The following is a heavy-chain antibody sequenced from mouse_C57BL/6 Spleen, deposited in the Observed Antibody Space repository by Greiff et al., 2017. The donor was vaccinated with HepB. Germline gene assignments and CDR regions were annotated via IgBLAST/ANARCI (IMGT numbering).Heavy chain of an antibody. CDR1: GFTFSDYY. Sequence: EVKLMESGGGLVQPGGSLKLSCAASGFTFSDYYMYWVRQTPEKRLEWVAYISNGGGSTYYPDTVKGRFTISRDNAKNTLYLQMSRLKSEDTAMYYCARGDYPYYFDYWGQGTTLTVSS. CDR2: ISNGGGST. D-gene: IGHD2-4*01. J-gene: IGHJ2*01. CDR3: ARGDYPYYFDY. V-gene: IGHV5-12*01.